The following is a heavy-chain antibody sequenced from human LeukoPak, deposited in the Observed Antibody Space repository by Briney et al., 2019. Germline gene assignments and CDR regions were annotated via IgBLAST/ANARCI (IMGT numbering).Heavy chain of an antibody. D-gene: IGHD6-13*01. J-gene: IGHJ4*02. Sequence: GGSLRLSCAGSGFTFSSYATHWVRQAPGKGLEWVAVISYDGSNKYYADSVKGRFTISRDNSKNTLYLQMNSLRAEDTAVYYCARDLSSSWAIDYWGQGTLVTVSS. CDR2: ISYDGSNK. V-gene: IGHV3-30-3*01. CDR1: GFTFSSYA. CDR3: ARDLSSSWAIDY.